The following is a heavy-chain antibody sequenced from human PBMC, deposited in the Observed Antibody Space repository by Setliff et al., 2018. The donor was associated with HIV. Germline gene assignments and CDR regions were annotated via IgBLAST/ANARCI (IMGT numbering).Heavy chain of an antibody. J-gene: IGHJ3*02. V-gene: IGHV5-10-1*01. CDR3: SRGIAVAGHDFANTPGDI. D-gene: IGHD6-19*01. CDR1: GKSLSNYW. Sequence: GESLKISCKGSGKSLSNYWVNWVRQMPGKGLEWMGRIDPSDSYINYGPSFQGHVTISADKSTNTGFLQWSSLKASDSAMYYCSRGIAVAGHDFANTPGDIWGQGTMVTVSS. CDR2: IDPSDSYI.